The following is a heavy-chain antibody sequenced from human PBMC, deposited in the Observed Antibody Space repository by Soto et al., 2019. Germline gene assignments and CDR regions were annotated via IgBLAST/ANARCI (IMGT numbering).Heavy chain of an antibody. CDR2: IYYSGST. V-gene: IGHV4-30-4*01. J-gene: IGHJ4*02. Sequence: SETLSLTCTVSGGSISSGDYYWSWIRQPPGKGLEWIGYIYYSGSTYHNPSLKSRVTISVDTSKNQFSLKLSSVTAADTAVYYCARVHHYYDSSGYYFVFDYWGQGTLVTVSS. CDR3: ARVHHYYDSSGYYFVFDY. D-gene: IGHD3-22*01. CDR1: GGSISSGDYY.